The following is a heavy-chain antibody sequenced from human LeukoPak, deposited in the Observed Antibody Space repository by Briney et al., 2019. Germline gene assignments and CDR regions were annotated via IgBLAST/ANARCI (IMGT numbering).Heavy chain of an antibody. J-gene: IGHJ4*02. Sequence: GGSLRLSCAASGFTVVNNYMSWVRQAPGKGLEWVSVIYRGGSTYYADSVKGRFTISRDNSKNTMYLQMNSLTAEDTAVYYCAKDMGESGSYYLDYWGQGTLVTVSS. D-gene: IGHD1-26*01. V-gene: IGHV3-66*01. CDR3: AKDMGESGSYYLDY. CDR2: IYRGGST. CDR1: GFTVVNNY.